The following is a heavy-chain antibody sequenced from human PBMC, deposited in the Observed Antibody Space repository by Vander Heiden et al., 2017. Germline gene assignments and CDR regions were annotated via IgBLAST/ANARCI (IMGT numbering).Heavy chain of an antibody. CDR2: NNHSGGST. Sequence: QVQLVQSGVQVKKPGASVKVSCKASGYIFTGYYMHWVRQAPGQGLEWMEINNHSGGSTSYAQEFQGRVTMTRDTSTSTVYMELSSLRSEDTAVYYCARGRGAASDAFDIWGQGTMVTVSS. V-gene: IGHV1-46*01. CDR3: ARGRGAASDAFDI. J-gene: IGHJ3*02. D-gene: IGHD1-26*01. CDR1: GYIFTGYY.